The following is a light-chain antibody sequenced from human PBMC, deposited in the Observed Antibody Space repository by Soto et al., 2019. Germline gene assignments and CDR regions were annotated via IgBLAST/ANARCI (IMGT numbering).Light chain of an antibody. V-gene: IGLV1-51*01. Sequence: QSVLTQPPSVSAAPGQKVTISCSGSSSNIGGNSVSWYQQLPGTAPKLLIYDDNKRPSGIPDQFSGSKSGTSATLGITGFQTGDEADYYCGSWDSSLSAYVFGTGTKVTVL. CDR2: DDN. CDR1: SSNIGGNS. CDR3: GSWDSSLSAYV. J-gene: IGLJ1*01.